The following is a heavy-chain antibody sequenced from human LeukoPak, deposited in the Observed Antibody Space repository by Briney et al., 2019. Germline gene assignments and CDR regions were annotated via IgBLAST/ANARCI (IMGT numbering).Heavy chain of an antibody. V-gene: IGHV1-2*02. CDR3: ARDRGIAAAGTEDY. J-gene: IGHJ4*02. D-gene: IGHD6-13*01. CDR2: INPHSGDT. CDR1: GYTFNGYY. Sequence: GASVKVSCKASGYTFNGYYMHWVRRAPGQGLEWLGWINPHSGDTNYAQKFQGRVTMTRDTSISTAYMELSRLRSDDTAVYYCARDRGIAAAGTEDYWGQGTLVTVSS.